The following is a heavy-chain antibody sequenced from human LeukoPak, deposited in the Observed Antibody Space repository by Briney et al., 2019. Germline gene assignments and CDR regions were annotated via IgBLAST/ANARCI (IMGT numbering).Heavy chain of an antibody. CDR1: GFTFSDYY. CDR2: ISSSSSYT. J-gene: IGHJ4*02. V-gene: IGHV3-11*03. CDR3: ASSPRLSGSYSS. D-gene: IGHD1-26*01. Sequence: KPGGSLRLSCAASGFTFSDYYMSWIRQAPGKGLEWVSYISSSSSYTNYADSVKGRFTISRDNARNSLYLQMNSLGAEDTAVYYCASSPRLSGSYSSWGQGTLVTVSS.